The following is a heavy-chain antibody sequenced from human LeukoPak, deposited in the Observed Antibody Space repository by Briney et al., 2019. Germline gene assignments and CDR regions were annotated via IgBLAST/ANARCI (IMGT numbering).Heavy chain of an antibody. CDR3: ARDTPIAAAGSYYFDY. CDR2: IYTSGST. D-gene: IGHD6-13*01. Sequence: PSETLSLTCTVSGGSISSYYWSWIRQPAGKGLEWIGRIYTSGSTNYNPSLKSRVTMSVDTSKNQFSLKLSSVTAADTAVYYCARDTPIAAAGSYYFDYWGQGTLATVSS. V-gene: IGHV4-4*07. J-gene: IGHJ4*02. CDR1: GGSISSYY.